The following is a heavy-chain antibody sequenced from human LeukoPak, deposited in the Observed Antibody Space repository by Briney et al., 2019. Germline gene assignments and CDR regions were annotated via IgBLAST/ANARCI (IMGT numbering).Heavy chain of an antibody. D-gene: IGHD2-8*01. CDR2: INHSGST. Sequence: SETLSLTCAVYGGSFSGYYWSWIRQPPGKGLEWMGEINHSGSTNYNPSLKTRVTISVDTSKNQFSLRLTSVTAADTAVYYCARGARSRPYCTNGVCNNWFDPWGQGTLVTVSS. CDR3: ARGARSRPYCTNGVCNNWFDP. J-gene: IGHJ5*02. CDR1: GGSFSGYY. V-gene: IGHV4-34*01.